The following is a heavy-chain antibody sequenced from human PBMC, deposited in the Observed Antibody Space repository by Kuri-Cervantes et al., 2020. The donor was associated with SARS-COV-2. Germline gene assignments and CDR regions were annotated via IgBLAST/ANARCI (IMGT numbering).Heavy chain of an antibody. CDR3: ARSNYGSGSPYRPGAYYYYMDV. CDR1: GGTFSSYA. V-gene: IGHV1-69*13. Sequence: SVKVSCKASGGTFSSYAISWVRQAPGQGLEWMGGIILIFGTANYAQKFQGRVTITADESTSTAYMELSSLRSEGTAVYYCARSNYGSGSPYRPGAYYYYMDVWGKGTTVTVSS. D-gene: IGHD3-10*01. J-gene: IGHJ6*03. CDR2: IILIFGTA.